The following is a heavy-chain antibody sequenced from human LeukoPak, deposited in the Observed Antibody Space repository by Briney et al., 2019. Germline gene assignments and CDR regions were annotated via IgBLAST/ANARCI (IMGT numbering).Heavy chain of an antibody. CDR3: ARGKQWLVREDYYYYMDV. CDR1: GYTFTGYY. Sequence: ASVKVSCKASGYTFTGYYMHWVRQAPGQGLEGMGCINPNSGGTNYAQKFQGRVTMTRGTSISTAYMELSRLRSDDTAVYYCARGKQWLVREDYYYYMDVWGKGTTVTVSS. V-gene: IGHV1-2*02. J-gene: IGHJ6*03. D-gene: IGHD6-19*01. CDR2: INPNSGGT.